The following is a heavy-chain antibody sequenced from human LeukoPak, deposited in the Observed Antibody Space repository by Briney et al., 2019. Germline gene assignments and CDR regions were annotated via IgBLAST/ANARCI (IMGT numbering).Heavy chain of an antibody. CDR1: GGSISSYY. CDR3: ARYHRESSGYYDYYYFDY. Sequence: SETLSLTCTVSGGSISSYYWSWIRQPAGKGLEWIGRIYTSGSTNYNPSLKSRVTMSVDTSKNQFSLKLSSVTAADTAVYYCARYHRESSGYYDYYYFDYWGKGTLVSV. J-gene: IGHJ4*02. V-gene: IGHV4-4*07. D-gene: IGHD3-22*01. CDR2: IYTSGST.